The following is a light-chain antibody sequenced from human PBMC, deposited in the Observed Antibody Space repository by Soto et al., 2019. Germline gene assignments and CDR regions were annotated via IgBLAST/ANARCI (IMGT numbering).Light chain of an antibody. CDR3: QSYDSSLSGYV. CDR2: GNS. V-gene: IGLV1-40*01. J-gene: IGLJ1*01. Sequence: QSVLTQPPSVSGAPGQRVTISCTVSSSNIGAGYDVHWYQQLPGTAPKLLIYGNSNRPSGVPDRFSGSKSGTSASLAITGLQAEDEADYYCQSYDSSLSGYVVGTGTKVTVL. CDR1: SSNIGAGYD.